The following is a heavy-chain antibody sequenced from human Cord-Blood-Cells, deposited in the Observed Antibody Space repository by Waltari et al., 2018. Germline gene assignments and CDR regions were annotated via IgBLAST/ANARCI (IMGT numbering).Heavy chain of an antibody. Sequence: QVQLVESGGGVVQPGRSLRLSCAASGFTFSSYAMHWVRQAPGKGLGWVAVISYDGSNKYDADSVKGRFTISRDNSKNTLYLQMNSLRAEDTAVYYCARGSIAARLDYWGQGTLVTVSS. CDR2: ISYDGSNK. CDR3: ARGSIAARLDY. CDR1: GFTFSSYA. D-gene: IGHD6-6*01. V-gene: IGHV3-30-3*01. J-gene: IGHJ4*02.